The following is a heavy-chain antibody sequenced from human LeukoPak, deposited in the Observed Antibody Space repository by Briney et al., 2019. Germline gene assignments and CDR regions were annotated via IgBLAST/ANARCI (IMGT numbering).Heavy chain of an antibody. CDR3: ARHGHWQSYVNYWGLDY. CDR1: GGSISSSSYY. Sequence: SETLSLTCTVSGGSISSSSYYWGWIRQPPGKGLEWIGSIYYSGSTYHNPSLKSRVTISIDTSKNQFSLKLNSVTAADTAVYYCARHGHWQSYVNYWGLDYWGQGTLVTVSS. D-gene: IGHD1-7*01. V-gene: IGHV4-39*01. CDR2: IYYSGST. J-gene: IGHJ4*02.